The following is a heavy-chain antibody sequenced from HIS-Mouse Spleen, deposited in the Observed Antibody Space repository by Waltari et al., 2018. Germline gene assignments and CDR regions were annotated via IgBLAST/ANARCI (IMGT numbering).Heavy chain of an antibody. CDR3: AKASSGWLDY. D-gene: IGHD6-19*01. V-gene: IGHV3-30*18. CDR1: GFTFSSYG. J-gene: IGHJ4*02. Sequence: QVQLVESGGGVVQPGRSLRLSCAASGFTFSSYGSHGVRQAPGKGLEWVAVISYDGSNKYYADSVKGRFTISRDNSKNTLYLQMNRLRAEDKAVYYCAKASSGWLDYWGQGTLVTVSS. CDR2: ISYDGSNK.